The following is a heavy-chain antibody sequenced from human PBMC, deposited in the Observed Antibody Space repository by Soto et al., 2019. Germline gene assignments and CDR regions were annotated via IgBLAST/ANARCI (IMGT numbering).Heavy chain of an antibody. D-gene: IGHD3-10*01. CDR1: GYTFTSYG. V-gene: IGHV1-18*01. J-gene: IGHJ5*02. CDR3: ARKVVRGVISAGWFDP. Sequence: QVQLVQSGAEVKKPGASVKVSCKASGYTFTSYGISWVRQAPGQGLEWMGWISAYNGNTNYAQKLQGSVTMTTDTSPSTAYMELRSLRSDDTAVYYCARKVVRGVISAGWFDPWGQGTLVTVSS. CDR2: ISAYNGNT.